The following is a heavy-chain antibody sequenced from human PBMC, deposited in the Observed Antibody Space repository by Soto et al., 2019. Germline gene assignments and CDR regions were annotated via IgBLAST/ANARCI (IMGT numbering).Heavy chain of an antibody. Sequence: SGPTLVNPTQTLTLTCTFSGFSLSTSDVGVGWIRQPPGKALEWLAIIYWDDDKRYSPSLKSRLTITKDTSKNQVVLTVTNMDPVDTATYYCAHSKYSRSYFDYWGQVTPVTVSS. D-gene: IGHD6-6*01. CDR3: AHSKYSRSYFDY. CDR2: IYWDDDK. V-gene: IGHV2-5*02. J-gene: IGHJ4*02. CDR1: GFSLSTSDVG.